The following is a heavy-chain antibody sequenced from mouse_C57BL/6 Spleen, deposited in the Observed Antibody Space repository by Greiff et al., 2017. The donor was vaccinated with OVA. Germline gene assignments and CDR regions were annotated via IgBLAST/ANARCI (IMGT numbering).Heavy chain of an antibody. CDR2: IYPGDGDT. CDR3: ARSGYSNYEFAY. Sequence: QVQLQQSGPELVKPGASVKISCKASGYAFSSSWMNWVKQRPGKGLEWIGRIYPGDGDTNYNGKFKGKATLTADKSSSTAYMQLSSLTSEDSAVYFCARSGYSNYEFAYWGQGTLVTVSA. V-gene: IGHV1-82*01. CDR1: GYAFSSSW. J-gene: IGHJ3*01. D-gene: IGHD2-5*01.